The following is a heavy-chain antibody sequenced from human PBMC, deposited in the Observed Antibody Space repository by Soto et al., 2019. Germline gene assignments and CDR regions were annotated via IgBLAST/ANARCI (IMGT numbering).Heavy chain of an antibody. D-gene: IGHD3-10*01. CDR3: ARDRPYYGSGNAFDI. Sequence: SETLSLTCAVYGGSFSGYYWSWIRQPPGKGLEWIGEINHSGSTNYNPSLKSRVTISVDTSKNQFSLKLSSVTAADTAVYYCARDRPYYGSGNAFDIWGQGTMVTVSS. CDR1: GGSFSGYY. CDR2: INHSGST. J-gene: IGHJ3*02. V-gene: IGHV4-34*01.